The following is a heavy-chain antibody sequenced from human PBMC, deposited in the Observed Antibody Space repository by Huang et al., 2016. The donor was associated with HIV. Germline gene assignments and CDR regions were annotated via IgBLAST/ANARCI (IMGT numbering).Heavy chain of an antibody. J-gene: IGHJ5*02. CDR3: ASGQRMRESDIVATIPVS. CDR1: GYNFTSRG. CDR2: INPGKGNT. V-gene: IGHV1-3*01. Sequence: QVHLVQSGPEVKKPGASVKVSCKASGYNFTSRGLHWVRQAPGQRLEWMGYINPGKGNTKYSPKFQDRVTLTGDRSANTAYMQLSRLTSEDTAVYYCASGQRMRESDIVATIPVSWGQGALVTVSS. D-gene: IGHD5-12*01.